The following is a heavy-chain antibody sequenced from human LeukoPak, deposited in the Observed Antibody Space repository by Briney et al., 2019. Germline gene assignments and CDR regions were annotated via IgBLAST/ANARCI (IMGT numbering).Heavy chain of an antibody. CDR1: GFTFSTYA. D-gene: IGHD3-10*02. V-gene: IGHV3-23*01. CDR3: AKGRPPYNVAAAEY. CDR2: VSVSGGST. J-gene: IGHJ4*02. Sequence: GGSLRLSCAASGFTFSTYAMNWVRQAPGKGLEWVSAVSVSGGSTYYADSVKGRFTISRDNSKSILYLQMNSLRAEDTAVYYCAKGRPPYNVAAAEYWGQGNLVTVSS.